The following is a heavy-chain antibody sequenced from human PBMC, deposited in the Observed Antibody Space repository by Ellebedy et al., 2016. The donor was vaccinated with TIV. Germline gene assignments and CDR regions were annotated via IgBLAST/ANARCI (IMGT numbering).Heavy chain of an antibody. V-gene: IGHV1-46*01. Sequence: AASVKVSCKASGYTFTRFYMHWVRQAPGQGLEWMGRVHPTGDVTQYAQKFQDRVTMIRDPSTSTVYMELSSLRYDDTAVYFCVRGFVGGSTYGVDVWGQGTTVTVSS. CDR2: VHPTGDVT. D-gene: IGHD1-26*01. J-gene: IGHJ6*02. CDR1: GYTFTRFY. CDR3: VRGFVGGSTYGVDV.